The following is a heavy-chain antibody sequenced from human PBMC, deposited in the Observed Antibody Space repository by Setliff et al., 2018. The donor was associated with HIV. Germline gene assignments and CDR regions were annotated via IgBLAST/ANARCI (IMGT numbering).Heavy chain of an antibody. V-gene: IGHV4-34*01. CDR2: INHSGKT. CDR3: VTSSSWSSRLNF. J-gene: IGHJ4*02. Sequence: PSETLSLTCAVYGGSFSGYYWSWIRQPPGKGLEWIGEINHSGKTNYNPSLKSRVTISVDTSKNQFSLKVTSVTAADTAVCYCVTSSSWSSRLNFWGQGMLVTVSS. D-gene: IGHD6-13*01. CDR1: GGSFSGYY.